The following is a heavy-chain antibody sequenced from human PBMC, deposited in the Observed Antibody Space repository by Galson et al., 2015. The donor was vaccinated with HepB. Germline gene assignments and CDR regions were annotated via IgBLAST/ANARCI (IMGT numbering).Heavy chain of an antibody. J-gene: IGHJ3*02. D-gene: IGHD1-1*01. CDR2: IIPILGIA. CDR3: ARGALFSGRLDDAFDI. CDR1: GGTFSSYA. Sequence: SVKVSCKASGGTFSSYAISWVRQAPGQGLEWMGRIIPILGIANYAQKFQGRVTITADKSTSTAYMELSSLRSEDTAVYYCARGALFSGRLDDAFDIWGQGTMVTVSS. V-gene: IGHV1-69*04.